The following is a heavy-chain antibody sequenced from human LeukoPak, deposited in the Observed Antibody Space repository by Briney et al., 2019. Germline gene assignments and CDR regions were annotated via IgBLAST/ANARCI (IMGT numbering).Heavy chain of an antibody. CDR2: ISDNSKYI. V-gene: IGHV3-21*04. CDR1: GFTFNTYS. J-gene: IGHJ4*02. CDR3: AKAILPSIGYFDY. D-gene: IGHD2/OR15-2a*01. Sequence: RAGGSLRLSCAASGFTFNTYSMVWVRQAPGKGPEWLSSISDNSKYIYYADSVKGRFTISRDNSKNTLYLQMNSLRAEDTAVYYCAKAILPSIGYFDYWGQGTLVTVSS.